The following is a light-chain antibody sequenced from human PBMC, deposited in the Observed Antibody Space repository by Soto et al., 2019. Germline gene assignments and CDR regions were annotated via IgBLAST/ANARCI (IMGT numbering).Light chain of an antibody. CDR3: QQRITWPPT. J-gene: IGKJ1*01. Sequence: EIVLTQSPATLSLSPGERATLSCRASQSVTSNLAWYQQKPGQAPRLLIHDASYRAAGIPARFSGSGSGTDFALTISGLGPADFAIYYCQQRITWPPTFGQGTQVEIK. V-gene: IGKV3-11*01. CDR2: DAS. CDR1: QSVTSN.